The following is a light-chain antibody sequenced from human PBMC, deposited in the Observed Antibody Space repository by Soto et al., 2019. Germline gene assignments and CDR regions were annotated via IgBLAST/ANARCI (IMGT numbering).Light chain of an antibody. CDR3: CSYAGSIYV. Sequence: QSVLTQPRSVSGSPGQSVTISCTGTSSDVGGYHHVSWYQQHPGKAPKLMIYDVSKRPSGVPDRFSGSKSGNTASLTISGLQAEDEADYYCCSYAGSIYVFGTGTKLTVL. CDR2: DVS. V-gene: IGLV2-11*01. CDR1: SSDVGGYHH. J-gene: IGLJ1*01.